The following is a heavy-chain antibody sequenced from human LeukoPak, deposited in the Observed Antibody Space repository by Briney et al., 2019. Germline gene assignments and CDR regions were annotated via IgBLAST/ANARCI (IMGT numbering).Heavy chain of an antibody. J-gene: IGHJ4*02. CDR3: APTAEAYTSWWKV. CDR2: INPDSGFT. CDR1: GYKFTDDY. Sequence: GASVKVSCKASGYKFTDDYMHWVRQAPGQRLEFMGWINPDSGFTNYAQKFKGRVTMTRDTSISTAYLEVRSLTSDDTVVYYCAPTAEAYTSWWKVWGQGTLVTVSS. V-gene: IGHV1-2*02. D-gene: IGHD3-16*01.